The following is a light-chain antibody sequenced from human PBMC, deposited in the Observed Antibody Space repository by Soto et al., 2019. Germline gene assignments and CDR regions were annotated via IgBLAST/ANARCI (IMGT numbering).Light chain of an antibody. CDR2: AAS. CDR1: QGISNY. Sequence: DIQMTQSPSSLSASVGDRVTITCRASQGISNYLAWYQQKPGKVPKLLIYAASTLQSGVPSRFSGSGSGTDFTLNISSLQPEDVATYYCQKYNSAPWGTFGQGTKVEIK. CDR3: QKYNSAPWGT. J-gene: IGKJ1*01. V-gene: IGKV1-27*01.